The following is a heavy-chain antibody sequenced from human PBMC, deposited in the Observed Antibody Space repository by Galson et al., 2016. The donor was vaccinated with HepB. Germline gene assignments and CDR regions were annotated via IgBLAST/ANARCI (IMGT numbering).Heavy chain of an antibody. J-gene: IGHJ6*02. CDR3: ARAPYGDYYYYGMDV. CDR1: GDTFNKYA. V-gene: IGHV1-69*13. Sequence: SVKVSCKASGDTFNKYAISWVRQAPGQGLEWMGGIIPMFGTANYAQRLQGRVTITADESTSTGYMELSSLRSEDTAVYYCARAPYGDYYYYGMDVWGQGTTVTVSS. CDR2: IIPMFGTA. D-gene: IGHD4-17*01.